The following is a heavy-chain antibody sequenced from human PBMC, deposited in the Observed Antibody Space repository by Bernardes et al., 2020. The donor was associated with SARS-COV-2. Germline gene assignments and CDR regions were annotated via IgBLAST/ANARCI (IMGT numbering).Heavy chain of an antibody. J-gene: IGHJ4*02. D-gene: IGHD6-19*01. CDR1: GYTFTSYA. Sequence: VSCKASGYTFTSYAMHWVRQAPEQRLEWMGWINGNNGNTRYSQKFQGRVTITRDTSASTAYMELSSLRSEDTAVYYCAREGEDNSGWYDYWGQGTLVTVSS. CDR3: AREGEDNSGWYDY. CDR2: INGNNGNT. V-gene: IGHV1-3*01.